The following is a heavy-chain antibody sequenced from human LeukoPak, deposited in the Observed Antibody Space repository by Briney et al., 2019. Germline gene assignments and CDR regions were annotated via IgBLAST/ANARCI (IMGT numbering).Heavy chain of an antibody. J-gene: IGHJ4*02. Sequence: SGGSLRLSCVASGFTFSTYSMNWVRQAPGKGLEWVSYISSGSSPIYYADSLRGRFTISRDNAKISLFLQMNSLRAEDTAVYYCAREPSGVLGLDCWGQGTLVTVSS. CDR2: ISSGSSPI. D-gene: IGHD3-10*01. V-gene: IGHV3-48*01. CDR3: AREPSGVLGLDC. CDR1: GFTFSTYS.